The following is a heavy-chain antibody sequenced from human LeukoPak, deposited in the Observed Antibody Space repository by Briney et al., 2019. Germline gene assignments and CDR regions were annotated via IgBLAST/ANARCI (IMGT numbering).Heavy chain of an antibody. CDR3: ARGGSMVRGVL. J-gene: IGHJ4*02. Sequence: GGSLRLSCVVSGFTVSSDLMNWVRQAPGKGLEWVSAMNSGGDTYYADSVRGRFIISRDKSRNTLYLQMNSLRVDDTAVYCCARGGSMVRGVLWGQGTLVTVSS. CDR1: GFTVSSDL. CDR2: MNSGGDT. V-gene: IGHV3-53*01. D-gene: IGHD3-10*01.